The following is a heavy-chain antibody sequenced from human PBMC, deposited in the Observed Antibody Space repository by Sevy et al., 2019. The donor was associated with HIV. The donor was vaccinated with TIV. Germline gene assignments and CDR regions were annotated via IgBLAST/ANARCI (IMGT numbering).Heavy chain of an antibody. CDR3: ASKSRGMHV. CDR1: GFTFSSYA. V-gene: IGHV3-30-3*01. CDR2: ISYDGSNK. J-gene: IGHJ6*02. Sequence: GGSLRLSCAASGFTFSSYAMHWVRQAPGKGLEWVAVISYDGSNKYYADSVKGRFTISRDNSKNTLYLQMNSLRAEDTAVYYCASKSRGMHVWGQGTTVTVSS.